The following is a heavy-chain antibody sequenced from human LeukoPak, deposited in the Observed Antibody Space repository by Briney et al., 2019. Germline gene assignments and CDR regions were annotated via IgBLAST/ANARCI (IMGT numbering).Heavy chain of an antibody. V-gene: IGHV1-2*02. CDR2: INPNSGGT. D-gene: IGHD3-10*01. CDR1: GYTFTGYY. J-gene: IGHJ6*03. Sequence: GASVKVSCKASGYTFTGYYMHWVRQAPGQGLEWMGWINPNSGGTNYAQKFQGRVTMTRDTSISTAYMELSRLRSDDTAVYYCARVSRMGSGGYYYYMDVWGKGTTVTISS. CDR3: ARVSRMGSGGYYYYMDV.